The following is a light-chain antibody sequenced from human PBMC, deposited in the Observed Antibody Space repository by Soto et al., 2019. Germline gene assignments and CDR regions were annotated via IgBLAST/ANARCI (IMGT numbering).Light chain of an antibody. CDR1: QSISAY. Sequence: DIQMTQSPSSMSASVGDRVTITCRASQSISAYLNWYQQKPGKAPKLLIYDASNLEAGVPSRFRGSGSGTDFTFTISRLQPEDIATYYCQQYENLPIFGQGTRLEIK. CDR2: DAS. J-gene: IGKJ5*01. V-gene: IGKV1-33*01. CDR3: QQYENLPI.